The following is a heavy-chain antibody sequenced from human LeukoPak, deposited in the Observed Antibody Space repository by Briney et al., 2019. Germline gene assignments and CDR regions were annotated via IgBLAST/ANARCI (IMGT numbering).Heavy chain of an antibody. D-gene: IGHD6-13*01. J-gene: IGHJ4*02. Sequence: GGSLRLSCAASGFTFSNYAMHWVRQAPGKGLEWVALISYDGSDKYYVDSVKGRFTISRDKSKNTLYLQMNSLRAEDTAIYYCARGRSLIAAAVTGYLDYWGQGTLVTVSS. CDR3: ARGRSLIAAAVTGYLDY. V-gene: IGHV3-30*04. CDR1: GFTFSNYA. CDR2: ISYDGSDK.